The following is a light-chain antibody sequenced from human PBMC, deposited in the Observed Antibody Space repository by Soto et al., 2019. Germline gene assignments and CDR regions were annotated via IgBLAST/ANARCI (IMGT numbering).Light chain of an antibody. CDR1: QSISSY. J-gene: IGKJ1*01. CDR2: AAS. CDR3: LQDYNYPWT. Sequence: IQITQSPSSLSASVGDRVTITCRASQSISSYLNWYQQKPGKAPKLLIYAASSLQRGVPSRFSGSGSGTDFTLTISSLQPEDFATYYCLQDYNYPWTFGQGTKVDIK. V-gene: IGKV1-6*01.